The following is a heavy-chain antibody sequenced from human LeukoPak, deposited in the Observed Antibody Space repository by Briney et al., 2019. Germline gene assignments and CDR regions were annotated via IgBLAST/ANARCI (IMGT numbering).Heavy chain of an antibody. CDR1: GYTLTELS. CDR3: ATDSSRVVGATDY. V-gene: IGHV1-24*01. J-gene: IGHJ4*02. Sequence: ASVKVSCRVSGYTLTELSMHWVRQAPGKGLEWMGGFDPEDGETIYAQKFQGRVTMTEDTSTDTAYMELSSLRSEDTAVYYCATDSSRVVGATDYWGQGTLVTVSS. D-gene: IGHD1-26*01. CDR2: FDPEDGET.